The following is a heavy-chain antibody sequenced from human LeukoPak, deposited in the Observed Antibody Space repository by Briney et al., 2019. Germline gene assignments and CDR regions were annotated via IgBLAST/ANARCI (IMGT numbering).Heavy chain of an antibody. Sequence: GGSLRLSCAASGFTFSIYAMSWVRQAPGKGLEWVSAISGSGGSTYYADSVKGRFTISRDNSKNTLYLQMNSLRAEDTAVYYCATYKDTAMAFDYWGQGTLVTVSS. CDR2: ISGSGGST. D-gene: IGHD5-18*01. V-gene: IGHV3-23*01. CDR1: GFTFSIYA. J-gene: IGHJ4*02. CDR3: ATYKDTAMAFDY.